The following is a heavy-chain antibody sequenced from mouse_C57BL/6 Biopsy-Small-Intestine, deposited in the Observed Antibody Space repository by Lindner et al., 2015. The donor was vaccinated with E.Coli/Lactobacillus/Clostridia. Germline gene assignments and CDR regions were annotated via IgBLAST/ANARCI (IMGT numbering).Heavy chain of an antibody. Sequence: VQLQESGAELARPGTSVELSCNTSGYTFASYGIGWVKQRGGQGLEWIGEIYPRSENTYYNEKFKDRATLTADKSSSTAYMELRSLTFEDSAVYFCARCYYGTGTYYAMEYWGQGTSVTVSS. CDR2: IYPRSENT. J-gene: IGHJ4*01. CDR3: ARCYYGTGTYYAMEY. CDR1: GYTFASYG. D-gene: IGHD1-2*01. V-gene: IGHV1-81*01.